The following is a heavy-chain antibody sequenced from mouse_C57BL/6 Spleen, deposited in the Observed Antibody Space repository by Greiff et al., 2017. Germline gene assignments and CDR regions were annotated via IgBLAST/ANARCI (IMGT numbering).Heavy chain of an antibody. CDR2: IYPGDGDT. V-gene: IGHV1-80*01. CDR3: ARGYYGSSYGYAMDY. J-gene: IGHJ4*01. Sequence: VKLVESGAELVKPGASVKISCKASGYAFSSYWMNWVKQRPGKGLEWLGQIYPGDGDTNYNGTFTGKATLTADKSSSTAYMQLSSLTSEDSAVYFCARGYYGSSYGYAMDYWGQGTSVTVSS. CDR1: GYAFSSYW. D-gene: IGHD1-1*01.